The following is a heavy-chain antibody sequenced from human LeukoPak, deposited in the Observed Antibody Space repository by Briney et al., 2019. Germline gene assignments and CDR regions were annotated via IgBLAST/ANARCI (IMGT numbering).Heavy chain of an antibody. D-gene: IGHD3-10*02. Sequence: GSLRLSCAASGFKFDYYGMRWVRQAPGKGLEWVSYISSSGSTIYYADSVKGRFTISRDNAKNSLYLQMNSLRAEDTAVYYCAELGITMIGGVWGKGTTVTISS. CDR2: ISSSGSTI. CDR3: AELGITMIGGV. J-gene: IGHJ6*04. V-gene: IGHV3-48*03. CDR1: GFKFDYYG.